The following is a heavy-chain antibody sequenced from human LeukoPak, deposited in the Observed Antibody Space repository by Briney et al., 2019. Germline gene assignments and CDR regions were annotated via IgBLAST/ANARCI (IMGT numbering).Heavy chain of an antibody. D-gene: IGHD5-18*01. Sequence: PSETLSLTCTVSGGSIISNFWSWIRQPAGKGLEWIGRIYSSGSTNYNPSLKSRVTMSVDPSKNKFSLKLTSVTAADTAVYYCATYGYTYGYSFDYWGQGTPVTVSS. CDR2: IYSSGST. V-gene: IGHV4-4*07. CDR3: ATYGYTYGYSFDY. J-gene: IGHJ4*02. CDR1: GGSIISNF.